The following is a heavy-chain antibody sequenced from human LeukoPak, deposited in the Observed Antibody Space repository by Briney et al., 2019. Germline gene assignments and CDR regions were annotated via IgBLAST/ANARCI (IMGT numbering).Heavy chain of an antibody. V-gene: IGHV1-46*01. CDR2: INPSGGST. J-gene: IGHJ6*03. CDR1: GYTFTAYY. CDR3: ARDGELDSSAYYNYYYMDV. Sequence: ASVKVSCKASGYTFTAYYMHWVRQAPGQGLEWMGIINPSGGSTSYAQKFQGRVTMTRDMSTSTVYMELSSLRSEDTAVYYCARDGELDSSAYYNYYYMDVWGKGTTVTVSS. D-gene: IGHD3-22*01.